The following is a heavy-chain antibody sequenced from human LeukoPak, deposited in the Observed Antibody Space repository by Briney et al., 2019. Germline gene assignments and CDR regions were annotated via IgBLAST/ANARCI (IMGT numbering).Heavy chain of an antibody. CDR1: GGSFSGYY. CDR2: INHSGST. Sequence: RTSETLSLTCAVYGGSFSGYYWSWIRQPPGKGLEWIGKINHSGSTNYNPSLKSRVTISVDTSKNQFSLKLSSVTAADTAVYYCARRPRTTVVTHLFDPWGQGTLVTVSS. J-gene: IGHJ5*02. V-gene: IGHV4-34*01. D-gene: IGHD4-23*01. CDR3: ARRPRTTVVTHLFDP.